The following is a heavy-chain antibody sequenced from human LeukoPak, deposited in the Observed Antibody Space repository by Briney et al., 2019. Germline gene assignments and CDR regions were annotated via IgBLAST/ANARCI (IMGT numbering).Heavy chain of an antibody. CDR1: GGTFSSYA. Sequence: SVKVSCKASGGTFSSYAISWVRQAPGQGLEWMGGIIPIFGTANYAQKFQGRVTMTRDTSTSTVYMELSSLTSEDTAVYYCARTDYGDYRWYFDLWGRGTLVTVSS. CDR3: ARTDYGDYRWYFDL. D-gene: IGHD4-17*01. V-gene: IGHV1-69*05. CDR2: IIPIFGTA. J-gene: IGHJ2*01.